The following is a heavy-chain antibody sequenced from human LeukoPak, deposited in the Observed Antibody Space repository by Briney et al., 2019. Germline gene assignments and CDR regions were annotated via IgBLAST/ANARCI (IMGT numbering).Heavy chain of an antibody. V-gene: IGHV3-23*01. CDR3: TKDRSYGRSYFDY. CDR2: ISGTGGTI. D-gene: IGHD5-18*01. Sequence: GGSLRLSCAASGFNFNTYAMSWVRQAPGKGLEWLSTISGTGGTIYYADSVRGRFTISRDNSKNTLYLQMNSLRIEDTAVYYCTKDRSYGRSYFDYWGQGTLVTVAS. J-gene: IGHJ4*02. CDR1: GFNFNTYA.